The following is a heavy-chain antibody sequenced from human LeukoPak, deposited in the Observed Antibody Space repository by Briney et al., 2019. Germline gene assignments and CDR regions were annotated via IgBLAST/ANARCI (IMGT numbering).Heavy chain of an antibody. Sequence: SETLSLTCTVSGGSISSSSYYWGWIRQPPGKGLEWIGSIYYSGSTYYNPSLKSRITISVDTSKNQFSLKLSSVTAADTAVYYCASWVGPEHFDYYYYMDVWGKGTTVTVSS. CDR3: ASWVGPEHFDYYYYMDV. CDR1: GGSISSSSYY. D-gene: IGHD1-14*01. V-gene: IGHV4-39*01. J-gene: IGHJ6*03. CDR2: IYYSGST.